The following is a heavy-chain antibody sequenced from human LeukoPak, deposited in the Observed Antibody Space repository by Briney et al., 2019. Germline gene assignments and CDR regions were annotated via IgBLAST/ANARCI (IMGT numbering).Heavy chain of an antibody. D-gene: IGHD1-1*01. Sequence: PGGSLRLSCAASGFTFSDYYMSWIRQAPGKGLEWVSYIASTTSYTNYADSVKGRFTISRDNANNSLYLQMNSLRPEDTAVYYCATRGLAYNSASDYWGQGTLVTVSS. CDR2: IASTTSYT. CDR1: GFTFSDYY. V-gene: IGHV3-11*03. CDR3: ATRGLAYNSASDY. J-gene: IGHJ4*02.